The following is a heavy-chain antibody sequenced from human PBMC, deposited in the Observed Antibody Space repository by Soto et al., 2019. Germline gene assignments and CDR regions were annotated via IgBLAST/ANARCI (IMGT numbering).Heavy chain of an antibody. CDR2: ISSSSSYI. V-gene: IGHV3-21*01. D-gene: IGHD3-22*01. Sequence: EVQLVESGGGLVKPGGSLRLSCAASGFTFSSYSMNWVRQAPGKGLEWVSSISSSSSYIYYADSVKGRFTISRDNAKNSLYLQMNSLRAEETAVYYCARDTYYYDSSGYQGGGDYWGQGTLVTVSS. J-gene: IGHJ4*02. CDR1: GFTFSSYS. CDR3: ARDTYYYDSSGYQGGGDY.